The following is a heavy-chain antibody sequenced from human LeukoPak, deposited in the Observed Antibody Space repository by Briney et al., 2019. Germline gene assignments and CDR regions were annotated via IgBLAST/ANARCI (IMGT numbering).Heavy chain of an antibody. J-gene: IGHJ5*02. D-gene: IGHD3-10*01. CDR3: ARGNTMVRGVIITLPWFDP. CDR1: GGSIRSGGYS. V-gene: IGHV4-30-2*01. Sequence: SQTLSVTCAVSGGSIRSGGYSWGWIRQPPGKGLEWMGYIYHSVITYYNPSLKSRVTISVDRSKIPFSLKMSSVTAADTAVYYCARGNTMVRGVIITLPWFDPWGQGTLVTVSS. CDR2: IYHSVIT.